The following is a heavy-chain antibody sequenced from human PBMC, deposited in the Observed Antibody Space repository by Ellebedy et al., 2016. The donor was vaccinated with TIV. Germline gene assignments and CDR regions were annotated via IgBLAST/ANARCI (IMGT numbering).Heavy chain of an antibody. CDR3: ARDGGYSSGWYGD. Sequence: GESLKISCAASGFTFSSYSMNWVRQAPGKGLEWVSYISSSSSTIYYADSVKGRFTISRDNAKNSLYLQMNSLRAEDTAVYYCARDGGYSSGWYGDWGQGTLVTVSS. CDR2: ISSSSSTI. V-gene: IGHV3-48*04. CDR1: GFTFSSYS. J-gene: IGHJ4*02. D-gene: IGHD6-19*01.